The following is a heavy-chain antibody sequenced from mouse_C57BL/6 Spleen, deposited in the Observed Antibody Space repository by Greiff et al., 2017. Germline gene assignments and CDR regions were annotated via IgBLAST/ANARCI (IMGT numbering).Heavy chain of an antibody. D-gene: IGHD2-4*01. Sequence: VQLKQSGPELVKPGASVKISCKASGYSFTGYYMNWVKQSPEKSLEWIGEINPSTGGTTYNQKFKAKATLTVDKSSSTAYMQLKSLTSEDSAGYYCARGGYDSYYFDYWGQGTTLTVSS. CDR3: ARGGYDSYYFDY. V-gene: IGHV1-42*01. CDR1: GYSFTGYY. CDR2: INPSTGGT. J-gene: IGHJ2*01.